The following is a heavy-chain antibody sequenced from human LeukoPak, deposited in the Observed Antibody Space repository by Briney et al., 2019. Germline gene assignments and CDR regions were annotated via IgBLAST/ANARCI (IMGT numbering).Heavy chain of an antibody. CDR2: INQDGSEK. J-gene: IGHJ4*02. Sequence: GGSLRLSCAASGFTFSDHWMGWVRQAPGKGLEWVANINQDGSEKYYVDSVKGRFTISRDNAENSLYLQMNSLRVEDTAVYYCARDGPAAGLYFDYWGQGILVTDSS. D-gene: IGHD6-13*01. CDR3: ARDGPAAGLYFDY. CDR1: GFTFSDHW. V-gene: IGHV3-7*03.